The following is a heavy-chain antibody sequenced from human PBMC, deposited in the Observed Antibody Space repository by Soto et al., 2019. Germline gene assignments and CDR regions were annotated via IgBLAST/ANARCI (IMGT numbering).Heavy chain of an antibody. CDR3: ASGVKLSLYPQRAY. D-gene: IGHD3-16*02. CDR1: GYTFTGNY. Sequence: QVQLVQSGAEVKKPGASVKVSCKASGYTFTGNYMHRVRQAPGQGFEWMGWINVKSGGTKHAQKFQGWVTMTRDMSLSTAYMELSRLRSDDPAVYYCASGVKLSLYPQRAYWGQGTLVTVSS. J-gene: IGHJ4*02. V-gene: IGHV1-2*04. CDR2: INVKSGGT.